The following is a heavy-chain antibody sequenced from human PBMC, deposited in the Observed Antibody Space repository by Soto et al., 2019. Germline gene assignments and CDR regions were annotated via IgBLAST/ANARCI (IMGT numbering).Heavy chain of an antibody. J-gene: IGHJ4*02. Sequence: EVQLVESGGGLVKPGGSLRLSCAASGFTFSSYSMNWVRQAPGKGLEWVSSISSSSSYIYYADSVKGRFPISRDNAKNSLSLQMNSLRAEDTAVYYCARGNQYSGSDYAFDYWGQGTLVTVSS. V-gene: IGHV3-21*01. CDR1: GFTFSSYS. CDR2: ISSSSSYI. D-gene: IGHD1-26*01. CDR3: ARGNQYSGSDYAFDY.